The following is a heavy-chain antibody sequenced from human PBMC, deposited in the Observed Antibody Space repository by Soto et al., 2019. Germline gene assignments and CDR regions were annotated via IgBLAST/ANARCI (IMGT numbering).Heavy chain of an antibody. CDR2: ISSSSSYI. D-gene: IGHD6-13*01. V-gene: IGHV3-21*01. Sequence: EVQLVESGGGLVKPGGSLRLSCAASGFTFSSYSMNWVRQAPGKGLEWVSSISSSSSYIYYADSVKGRFTISRDNAKNSLYLQMNSLRAEDTAVYYCARDRAQLVTIDYWGQGTLVTVSS. CDR1: GFTFSSYS. CDR3: ARDRAQLVTIDY. J-gene: IGHJ4*02.